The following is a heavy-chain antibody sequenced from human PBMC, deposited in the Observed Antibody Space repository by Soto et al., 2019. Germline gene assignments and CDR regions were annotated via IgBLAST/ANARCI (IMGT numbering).Heavy chain of an antibody. CDR1: GYTFTSYG. V-gene: IGHV1-18*01. J-gene: IGHJ4*02. Sequence: QVQLVQSGAEVKKPGASVKVSCKASGYTFTSYGISWVRQAPGQGLEWMGWISVYNGNTNYAQKVQGRVTMTTDTSASTAYMELRSLRSDDTAVYYCARVYDFWSGYQTPCDYWGQGTLVTVSS. CDR3: ARVYDFWSGYQTPCDY. CDR2: ISVYNGNT. D-gene: IGHD3-3*01.